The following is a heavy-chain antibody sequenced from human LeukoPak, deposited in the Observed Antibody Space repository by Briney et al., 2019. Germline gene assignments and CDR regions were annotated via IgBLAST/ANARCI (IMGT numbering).Heavy chain of an antibody. D-gene: IGHD3-22*01. CDR3: AKGYTSFDYYDSSGSMSR. J-gene: IGHJ4*02. V-gene: IGHV3-23*01. CDR1: GFTFKSYA. Sequence: GGSLRLSCAASGFTFKSYAMNWVRQAPGKGLEWVSSIGGSGGRTYYADSVTGRFSISRDNSKNTLYLQMNSLRAEDTAVYYCAKGYTSFDYYDSSGSMSRWGQGTLVTVSS. CDR2: IGGSGGRT.